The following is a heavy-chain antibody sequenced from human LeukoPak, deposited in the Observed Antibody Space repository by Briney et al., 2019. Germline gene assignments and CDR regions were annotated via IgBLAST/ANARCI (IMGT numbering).Heavy chain of an antibody. CDR3: ARSYDFWSGYDAFDI. Sequence: SETLSLTCTVSGGSISIYYWSWIRQPPGKGLEWIGYIYYSGSTNYNPSLKSRVTISVDTSKSQFSLKLSSVTAADTAVYYCARSYDFWSGYDAFDIWGQGTMVTVSS. D-gene: IGHD3-3*01. CDR1: GGSISIYY. J-gene: IGHJ3*02. V-gene: IGHV4-59*01. CDR2: IYYSGST.